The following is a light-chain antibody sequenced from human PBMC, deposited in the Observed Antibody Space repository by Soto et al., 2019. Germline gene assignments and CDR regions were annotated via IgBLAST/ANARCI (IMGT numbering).Light chain of an antibody. CDR2: DVS. J-gene: IGLJ1*01. V-gene: IGLV2-14*01. CDR1: SSDVGGYNY. CDR3: SSYTSSSLYV. Sequence: QSFLSQPASVSMSRGQSITMSWSGTSSDVGGYNYVSWYQQLPGKAPKLMIYDVSDRPSGVSNRFSGSKSGNTASLTISGLQTEDEADYYCSSYTSSSLYVFGTGTKVTVL.